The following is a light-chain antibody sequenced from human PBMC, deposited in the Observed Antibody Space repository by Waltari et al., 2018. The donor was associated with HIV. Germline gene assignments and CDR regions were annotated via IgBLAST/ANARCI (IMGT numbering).Light chain of an antibody. Sequence: DIQLTQSPSSVSTSVGYRVTITCRTSQPISSWLAWYQQKPGKAPELLIYAASSVQSWVPSRFSGSGSGTDVTLTISSLQPEDCATYYCQQTDSFPYTFGQGTKLRIK. CDR2: AAS. CDR1: QPISSW. CDR3: QQTDSFPYT. V-gene: IGKV1D-12*01. J-gene: IGKJ2*01.